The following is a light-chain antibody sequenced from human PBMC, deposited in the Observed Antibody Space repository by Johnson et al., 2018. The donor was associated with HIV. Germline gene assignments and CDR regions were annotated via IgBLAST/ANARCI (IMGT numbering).Light chain of an antibody. V-gene: IGLV1-51*01. CDR2: DNT. CDR1: SSNIGNNY. J-gene: IGLJ1*01. Sequence: VLPQPPSVSAAPGQKVTISCSGSSSNIGNNYVSWYQQLPGTAPKLLIYDNTKRPSGIPDRFSGSKSGTSATLGITGLQTGDEADYYCGRWDDSLSTYVFGTGTKVTVL. CDR3: GRWDDSLSTYV.